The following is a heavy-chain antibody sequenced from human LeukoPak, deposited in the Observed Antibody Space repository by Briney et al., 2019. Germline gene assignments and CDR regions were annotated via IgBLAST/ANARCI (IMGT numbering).Heavy chain of an antibody. CDR2: TKPDGSAE. J-gene: IGHJ4*02. D-gene: IGHD3-22*01. Sequence: GGSLRLSCAASGFTFRNYWMGWVRQAPGKGLEWVANTKPDGSAEYYADSVRGRFTTSRDNANNFLYLQMNRLRAEDTAVYYCAKESRKKIVVVITTRYYFDDWGQGTLVTVSS. CDR1: GFTFRNYW. CDR3: AKESRKKIVVVITTRYYFDD. V-gene: IGHV3-7*03.